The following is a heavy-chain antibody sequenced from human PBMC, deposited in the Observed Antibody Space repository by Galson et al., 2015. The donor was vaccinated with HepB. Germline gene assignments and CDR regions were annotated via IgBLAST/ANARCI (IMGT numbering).Heavy chain of an antibody. D-gene: IGHD6-6*01. CDR3: ARGARSSSPLDYMDV. CDR2: IYYSGST. Sequence: TLSLTCTVSGGSISSGGYYWSWIRQHPGKGLEWIGYIYYSGSTYYNPSLKSRVTISVDTSKNQFSLKLSSVTAADTAVYYCARGARSSSPLDYMDVWGKGTTVTVSS. CDR1: GGSISSGGYY. V-gene: IGHV4-31*03. J-gene: IGHJ6*03.